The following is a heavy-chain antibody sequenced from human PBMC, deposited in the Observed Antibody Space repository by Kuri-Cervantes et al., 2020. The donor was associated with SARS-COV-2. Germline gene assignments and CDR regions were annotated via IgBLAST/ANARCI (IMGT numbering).Heavy chain of an antibody. Sequence: GGSLRLSCAASGFTFSSYAMHWVRQAPGKGLEWVAVISYDGSNKYYADSVKGRSTISRDNSKNTLYLQMNSLRAEDTAVYYCARGNDFWSGRDWYFDLWGRGTLVTVSS. D-gene: IGHD3-3*01. CDR3: ARGNDFWSGRDWYFDL. J-gene: IGHJ2*01. CDR2: ISYDGSNK. CDR1: GFTFSSYA. V-gene: IGHV3-30-3*01.